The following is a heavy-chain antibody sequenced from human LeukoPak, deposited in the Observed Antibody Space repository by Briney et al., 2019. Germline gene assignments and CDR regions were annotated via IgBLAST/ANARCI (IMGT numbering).Heavy chain of an antibody. D-gene: IGHD3-3*01. Sequence: GGSLRLSCAASGFTFSSYAMSWVRQAPGEGLECVSSTSSFGGRTYYADSVKGRFTISRDNSKNTLYVQMNSLRAEDTAVYYCAKDYFWSGYYTLDAFDIWGQGTMVTVSS. J-gene: IGHJ3*02. CDR1: GFTFSSYA. CDR2: TSSFGGRT. CDR3: AKDYFWSGYYTLDAFDI. V-gene: IGHV3-23*01.